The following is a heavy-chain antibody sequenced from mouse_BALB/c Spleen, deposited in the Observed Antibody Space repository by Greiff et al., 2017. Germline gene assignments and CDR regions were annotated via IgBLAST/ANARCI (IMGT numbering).Heavy chain of an antibody. CDR2: IFPGSGNT. CDR3: ARSWDVGY. CDR1: GYSFTSYY. J-gene: IGHJ2*01. Sequence: VQLQQSGPELVKPGASVKISCKASGYSFTSYYIHWVKQRPGQGLVWIGWIFPGSGNTKYNEKFKGKATLTADTSSSTAYMQLSSLTSEDTAVYFCARSWDVGYWGQGTTLTVSS. V-gene: IGHV1-66*01. D-gene: IGHD4-1*01.